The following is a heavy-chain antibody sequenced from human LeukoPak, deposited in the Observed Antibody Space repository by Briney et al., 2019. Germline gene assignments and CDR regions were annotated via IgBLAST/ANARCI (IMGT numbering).Heavy chain of an antibody. CDR2: IRQDGDTE. CDR1: GFPFNAYW. Sequence: GGSLRLSCAASGFPFNAYWMTWVRQAPGKGLEWVANIRQDGDTEYYVDSVKGRFTISRDNSKNTLYLQMNSLRAEDTAVYYCAKDSLMDYYDSSGYYVFDYWGQGTLVTVSS. J-gene: IGHJ4*02. D-gene: IGHD3-22*01. CDR3: AKDSLMDYYDSSGYYVFDY. V-gene: IGHV3-7*03.